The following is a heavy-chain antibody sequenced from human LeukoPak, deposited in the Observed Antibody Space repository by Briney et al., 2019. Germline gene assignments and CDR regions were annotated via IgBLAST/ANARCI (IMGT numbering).Heavy chain of an antibody. Sequence: GGSLRLSCTASGLTFGDYAMSWVRQAPGKGLEWVGFIRSKAYGGTTEYAASVKGRFTISRDDSKSIAYLQMNSLKTEDTAVYYCSKWVRFGEFYDYWGQGTLVTVSS. J-gene: IGHJ4*02. D-gene: IGHD3-10*01. V-gene: IGHV3-49*04. CDR3: SKWVRFGEFYDY. CDR2: IRSKAYGGTT. CDR1: GLTFGDYA.